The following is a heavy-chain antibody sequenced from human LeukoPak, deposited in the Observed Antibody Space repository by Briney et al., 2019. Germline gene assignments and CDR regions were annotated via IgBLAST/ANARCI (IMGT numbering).Heavy chain of an antibody. D-gene: IGHD2-2*01. CDR2: INPNSGGT. CDR3: ARNGCSSTSCYLHYYYYYMDV. Sequence: ASVKVSCKASGYTFTGYYMRWVRQAPGQGLEWMGWINPNSGGTNYAQKFQGRVTMTRDTSISTAYKELSRLRSDDTAVYYCARNGCSSTSCYLHYYYYYMDVWGKGTTVTVSS. J-gene: IGHJ6*03. CDR1: GYTFTGYY. V-gene: IGHV1-2*02.